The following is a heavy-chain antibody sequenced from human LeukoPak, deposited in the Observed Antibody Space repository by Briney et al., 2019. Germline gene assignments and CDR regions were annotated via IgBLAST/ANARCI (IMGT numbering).Heavy chain of an antibody. CDR1: GFTFSNAW. Sequence: NPGGSLRLSCAASGFTFSNAWMSWVRQAPGKGLEWVGRIKSKTDGGTTDYAAPVKGRFTISRDDSKNTLYLQMNSLKTEDTAVYYCTIQLLWFGELLDGDYWGQGTLVTVSS. V-gene: IGHV3-15*01. CDR2: IKSKTDGGTT. CDR3: TIQLLWFGELLDGDY. D-gene: IGHD3-10*01. J-gene: IGHJ4*02.